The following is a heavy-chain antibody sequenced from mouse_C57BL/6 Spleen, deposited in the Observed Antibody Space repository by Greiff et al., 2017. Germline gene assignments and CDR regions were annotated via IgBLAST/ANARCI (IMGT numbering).Heavy chain of an antibody. V-gene: IGHV1-81*01. CDR3: AVGSGSSPYFDY. CDR2: IYPRSGNT. CDR1: GYTFTSYG. J-gene: IGHJ2*01. D-gene: IGHD1-1*01. Sequence: QVQLQQSGAELARPGASVKLSCKASGYTFTSYGISWVKQRTGQGLEWIGEIYPRSGNTYYNEKFKGKATLTADKSSSTAYMELRSLTSEDSAVYFCAVGSGSSPYFDYWGQGTTLTVSS.